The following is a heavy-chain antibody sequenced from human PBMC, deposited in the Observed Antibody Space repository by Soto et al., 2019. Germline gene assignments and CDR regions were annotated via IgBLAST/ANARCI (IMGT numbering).Heavy chain of an antibody. CDR3: ARQVLGYCSSTSCPPGFDP. CDR2: IYYSGST. J-gene: IGHJ5*02. CDR1: GGSISSSSYY. Sequence: QLQLQESGPGLVKPSETLSLTCTVSGGSISSSSYYWGWIRQPPGKGLEWIGSIYYSGSTYYNPSLKSRVTISVDTSKNQFSLKLSSVTAADTAVYYCARQVLGYCSSTSCPPGFDPWGQGTLVTVSS. D-gene: IGHD2-2*01. V-gene: IGHV4-39*01.